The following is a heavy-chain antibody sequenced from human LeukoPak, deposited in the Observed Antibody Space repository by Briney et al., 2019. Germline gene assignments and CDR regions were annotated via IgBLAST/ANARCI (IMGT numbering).Heavy chain of an antibody. CDR2: IYTSGST. CDR1: GGSISSGSYY. J-gene: IGHJ4*02. Sequence: PSQTLSLTCTVSGGSISSGSYYWSWIRQPAGKGLEWIGRIYTSGSTNYNPSLKSRVTIPVDTSKNQFSLKLSSVTAADTAVYHCARGPSPDYYDSSGYYYFDYWGQGTLVTVSS. D-gene: IGHD3-22*01. CDR3: ARGPSPDYYDSSGYYYFDY. V-gene: IGHV4-61*02.